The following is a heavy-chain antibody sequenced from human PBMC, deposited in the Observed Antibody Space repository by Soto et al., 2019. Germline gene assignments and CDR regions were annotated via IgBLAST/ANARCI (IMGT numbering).Heavy chain of an antibody. V-gene: IGHV3-64*01. CDR1: GFTFSSYA. CDR2: ISSNGGST. D-gene: IGHD2-8*01. Sequence: GGSLRLSCAASGFTFSSYAMHWVRQAPGKGLEYVSAISSNGGSTYYANSVKGRFTISRDNSKNTLYLQMGSLRAEDMAVYYCARGRWVCFDYWGQGTLVTVSS. J-gene: IGHJ4*02. CDR3: ARGRWVCFDY.